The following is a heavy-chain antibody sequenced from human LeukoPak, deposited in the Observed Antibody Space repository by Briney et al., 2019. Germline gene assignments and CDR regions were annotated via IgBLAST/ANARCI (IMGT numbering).Heavy chain of an antibody. J-gene: IGHJ6*03. CDR1: GFTFDDYA. CDR2: ISWDGGST. CDR3: AKGNLIAATYYYYMDV. D-gene: IGHD6-13*01. V-gene: IGHV3-43D*03. Sequence: GGSLRLSCAASGFTFDDYAMHWVRQAPGKGLEWVSLISWDGGSTYYADSVKGRFTISRDNSKNSLYLQMNSLRAEDTALYYCAKGNLIAATYYYYMDVWGKGTTVTVSS.